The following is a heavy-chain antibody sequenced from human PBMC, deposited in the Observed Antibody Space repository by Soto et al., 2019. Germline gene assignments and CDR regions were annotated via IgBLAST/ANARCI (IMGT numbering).Heavy chain of an antibody. J-gene: IGHJ5*01. CDR1: GFTFSNYA. Sequence: EVQLLESGGGLVQPGGSLRLSCAASGFTFSNYAMSWLRQPPGKGLEWVSAISGSGDRTYYADSVKGRFTISRDNSKNTLYLQMTSLRAEDSAVYYCVKERSGHSYADSWGHGILVTVSS. V-gene: IGHV3-23*01. D-gene: IGHD5-18*01. CDR3: VKERSGHSYADS. CDR2: ISGSGDRT.